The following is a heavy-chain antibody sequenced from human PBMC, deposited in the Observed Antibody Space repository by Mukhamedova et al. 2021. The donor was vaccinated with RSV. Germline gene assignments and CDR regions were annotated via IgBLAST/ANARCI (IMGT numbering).Heavy chain of an antibody. CDR3: AKESDSSCYYVSVCDI. CDR2: ITGSGGST. D-gene: IGHD3-22*01. J-gene: IGHJ3*02. Sequence: VRQAPGKGLEWVSGITGSGGSTYYADSVKGRLTISRDNSKNTLYLQMNSLRAEDTAVYYFAKESDSSCYYVSVCDIWGQGTMVTV. V-gene: IGHV3-23*01.